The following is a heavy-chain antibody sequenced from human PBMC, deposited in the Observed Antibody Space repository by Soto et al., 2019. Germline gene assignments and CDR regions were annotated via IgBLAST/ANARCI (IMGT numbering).Heavy chain of an antibody. CDR3: AHADTRLTADAFDI. D-gene: IGHD5-18*01. V-gene: IGHV2-5*02. J-gene: IGHJ3*02. CDR2: IYWDDDK. CDR1: GFSFSTSGVA. Sequence: QITLKESGPTLVKPTQTLTLTCTFSGFSFSTSGVAVGWIRQPPGKALEWLALIYWDDDKRYSPSLKSRLTSTKDTSKHQVVLTMTNMDPVDTATYYCAHADTRLTADAFDIWGQGTMVTVSS.